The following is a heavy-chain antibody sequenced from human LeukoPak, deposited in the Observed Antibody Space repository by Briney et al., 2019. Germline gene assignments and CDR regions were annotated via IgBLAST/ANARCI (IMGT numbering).Heavy chain of an antibody. CDR2: INPSAGST. CDR1: GYTFTSYY. Sequence: ASVKVSCKASGYTFTSYYIHWVRQAPGQGLEWMGIINPSAGSTSYAQKFQGRVTMTRDTSTNTVYMELSSLRSEDTAVYYCARGDYYDSGGYSHTDYWGQGTLVTVSS. V-gene: IGHV1-46*01. CDR3: ARGDYYDSGGYSHTDY. J-gene: IGHJ4*02. D-gene: IGHD3-22*01.